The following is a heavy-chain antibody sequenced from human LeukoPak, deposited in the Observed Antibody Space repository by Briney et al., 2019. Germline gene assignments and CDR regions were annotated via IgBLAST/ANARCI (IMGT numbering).Heavy chain of an antibody. CDR2: INSDGGWT. CDR3: VSFYETY. J-gene: IGHJ4*02. D-gene: IGHD2/OR15-2a*01. Sequence: GGSLRLSCAASGNYWMHWVRQAPGKGLVWVSHINSDGGWTSYADSVKGRFTISKDNAKNTVYLQMNSLRAEDTAVYYCVSFYETYWGRGTLVTVSS. CDR1: GNYW. V-gene: IGHV3-74*01.